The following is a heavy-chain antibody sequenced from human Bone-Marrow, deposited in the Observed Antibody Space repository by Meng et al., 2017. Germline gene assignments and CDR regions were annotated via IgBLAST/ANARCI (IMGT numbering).Heavy chain of an antibody. J-gene: IGHJ5*02. CDR2: IYHSGST. D-gene: IGHD1-26*01. CDR1: GGSISSPNW. V-gene: IGHV4-4*02. CDR3: ARVIYRPSGHNYFDP. Sequence: QGQLQGSGPGLVKPSGTLSLTCAVSGGSISSPNWWSWVRQPPGRGLEWIGEIYHSGSTTYNPSLLSRVTISVDKSKNQFSLKLSSVTAADTAIYYCARVIYRPSGHNYFDPWGQGTLVTVFS.